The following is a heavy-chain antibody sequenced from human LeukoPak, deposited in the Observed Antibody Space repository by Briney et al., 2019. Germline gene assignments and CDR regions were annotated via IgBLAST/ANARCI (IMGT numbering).Heavy chain of an antibody. CDR2: SRDKGNSYAT. V-gene: IGHV3-72*01. CDR1: GFTFSDHY. CDR3: TKLARAPRDFDY. Sequence: GGSLRLSCAASGFTFSDHYIDWVRQAPGKGLEWVGRSRDKGNSYATAYAASVRGRFTISRDDSKNSLYLQMNSLKIEDTAVYYCTKLARAPRDFDYWGQGTLVTVSS. J-gene: IGHJ4*01. D-gene: IGHD3-10*01.